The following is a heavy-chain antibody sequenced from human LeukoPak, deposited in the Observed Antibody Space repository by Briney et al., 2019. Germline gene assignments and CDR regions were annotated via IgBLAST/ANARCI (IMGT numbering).Heavy chain of an antibody. J-gene: IGHJ6*02. CDR3: ARSIVVVVAATPDGMDV. Sequence: ASVKVSCKASGYTFTSYYMHWVRQAPGQGLEWMGIINPSGGSTNYAQKFQGRDTMTRDTSTSTVYMELSSLRSEDTAVYYCARSIVVVVAATPDGMDVWGQGTTVTVSS. CDR2: INPSGGST. D-gene: IGHD2-15*01. CDR1: GYTFTSYY. V-gene: IGHV1-46*01.